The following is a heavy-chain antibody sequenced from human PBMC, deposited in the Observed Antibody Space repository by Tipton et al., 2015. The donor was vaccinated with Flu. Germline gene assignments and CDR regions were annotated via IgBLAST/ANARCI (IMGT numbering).Heavy chain of an antibody. D-gene: IGHD7-27*01. J-gene: IGHJ4*02. Sequence: TLSLTCTASGGSISGYYWSWVRQPPGKGLEFIGYIHYTGSTNYNPSLKSRVTMSVDTSKNQFSLKLSSVTAADTAVYYCASKVANWGVWEPLDYWGQGTLVTVSS. V-gene: IGHV4-59*12. CDR1: GGSISGYY. CDR2: IHYTGST. CDR3: ASKVANWGVWEPLDY.